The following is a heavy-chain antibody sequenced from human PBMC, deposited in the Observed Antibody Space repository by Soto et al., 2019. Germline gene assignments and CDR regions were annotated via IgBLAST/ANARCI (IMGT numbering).Heavy chain of an antibody. V-gene: IGHV4-61*01. J-gene: IGHJ6*02. Sequence: SETLSLTCTVSGGSVSSGSYYWSWIRQPPGKGLEWIGYIYYSGSTNYNPSLKSRVTISVDTSKNQFSLKLSSVTAADTAVYCCARGAGSSSWYSGYYYGMDVWGQGTTVTVSS. CDR2: IYYSGST. D-gene: IGHD6-13*01. CDR1: GGSVSSGSYY. CDR3: ARGAGSSSWYSGYYYGMDV.